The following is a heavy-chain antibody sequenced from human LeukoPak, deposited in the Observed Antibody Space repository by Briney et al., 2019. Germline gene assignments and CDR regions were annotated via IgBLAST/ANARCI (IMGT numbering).Heavy chain of an antibody. D-gene: IGHD2-2*01. CDR1: GDSVSSNSAA. CDR3: AREDCSSTSCYFDY. Sequence: SQTLSLTCAISGDSVSSNSAALNWIRQSPSRGLEWLGRTYYRSKWYNDYAVSVKSRITINPDTSKNQFSLQLNSVTPEDTAVYYCAREDCSSTSCYFDYWGQGTLVTVSS. J-gene: IGHJ4*02. V-gene: IGHV6-1*01. CDR2: TYYRSKWYN.